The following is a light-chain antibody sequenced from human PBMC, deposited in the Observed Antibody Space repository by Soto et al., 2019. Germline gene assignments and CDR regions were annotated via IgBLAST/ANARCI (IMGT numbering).Light chain of an antibody. J-gene: IGLJ1*01. CDR1: SSDVGGYKY. Sequence: ALPQPASVSGSPGQSITISCTGTSSDVGGYKYVSWYQQYPGKAPKLMMYDVSNRPSGVSNRFSGSKSGNTASLTISGLQAEDEADYYCSSYTSSSPCVFGNGTKVTVL. V-gene: IGLV2-14*01. CDR2: DVS. CDR3: SSYTSSSPCV.